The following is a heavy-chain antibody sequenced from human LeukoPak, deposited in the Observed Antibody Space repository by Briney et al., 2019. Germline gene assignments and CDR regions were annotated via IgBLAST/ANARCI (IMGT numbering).Heavy chain of an antibody. Sequence: GSLRLSCAASGFTFSRSWMSWVRQPPGKGLEWIGEINHSGSTNYNPSLKSRVTISVDTSKNQFSLKLSSVTAAGTAVYYCARGAPYYYGSGSTFDYWGQGTLVTVSS. D-gene: IGHD3-10*01. CDR1: GFTFSRSW. V-gene: IGHV4-34*01. CDR2: INHSGST. J-gene: IGHJ4*02. CDR3: ARGAPYYYGSGSTFDY.